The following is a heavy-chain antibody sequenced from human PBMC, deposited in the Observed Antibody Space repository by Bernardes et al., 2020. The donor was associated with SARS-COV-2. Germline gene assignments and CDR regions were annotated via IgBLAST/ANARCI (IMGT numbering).Heavy chain of an antibody. CDR2: IYSGGNT. D-gene: IGHD3-16*01. J-gene: IGHJ4*02. CDR3: ARGGTIFDY. Sequence: GGSLRLCCAASGLTVSDNYMSWVRQVPGKGLEWVSVIYSGGNTNNADSMKGRFTISRDISKNTLYLQMNSLRAEDTAVYYCARGGTIFDYWGQGTLVTVSS. CDR1: GLTVSDNY. V-gene: IGHV3-66*02.